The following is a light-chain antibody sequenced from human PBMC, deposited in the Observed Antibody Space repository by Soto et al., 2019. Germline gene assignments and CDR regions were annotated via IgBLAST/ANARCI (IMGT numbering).Light chain of an antibody. Sequence: ELVLTQSPGTLSLSPGERATLSCRASQSVSSSYLAWYQQKPGQAPRLLIYGASNRATGIPDRFSGSGSGTDFTLTISRLEPEDFAVHFCQQYGRSPPFTVGQGTKVEIK. CDR3: QQYGRSPPFT. CDR2: GAS. V-gene: IGKV3-20*01. CDR1: QSVSSSY. J-gene: IGKJ2*01.